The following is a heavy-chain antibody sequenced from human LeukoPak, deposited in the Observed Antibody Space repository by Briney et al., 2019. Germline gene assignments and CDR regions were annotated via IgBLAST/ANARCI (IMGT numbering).Heavy chain of an antibody. J-gene: IGHJ4*02. CDR2: ISYDGRQN. D-gene: IGHD4-11*01. V-gene: IGHV3-30*04. Sequence: PGGSLRLSCAASGCTFSRYAMNWVRQAPGKGLEWVAVISYDGRQNYYADSVKGRFTISRDNAKNSLYLQMNSLRAEDTAVYYCAREIRATVSSFFDYWGQGTLVTVSS. CDR1: GCTFSRYA. CDR3: AREIRATVSSFFDY.